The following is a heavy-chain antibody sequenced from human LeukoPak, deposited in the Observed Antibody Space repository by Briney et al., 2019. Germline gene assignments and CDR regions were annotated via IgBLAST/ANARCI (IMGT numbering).Heavy chain of an antibody. CDR1: GGSISSYY. CDR2: VYTSGNT. D-gene: IGHD2-15*01. CDR3: AREDTLAGTNNWFDP. J-gene: IGHJ5*02. Sequence: KPSETLSLTCTVSGGSISSYYWSWIRQPAGKGLEWIGRVYTSGNTKYNPSLKSRVTMSVDRSKKQLSLKLSSVTAADTAVYYCAREDTLAGTNNWFDPWGQGTLVTVSS. V-gene: IGHV4-4*07.